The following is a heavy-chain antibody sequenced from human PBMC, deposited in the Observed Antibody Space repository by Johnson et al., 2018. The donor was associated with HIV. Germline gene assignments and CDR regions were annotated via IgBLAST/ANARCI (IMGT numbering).Heavy chain of an antibody. J-gene: IGHJ3*02. CDR1: GFTVSSNY. Sequence: VQLVESGGDLVQPGGSLRLSCAASGFTVSSNYMSWVRLAPGKGLEWVSVIYSGGKTYYADSVNGRFTISRDNSKNTLYLQMNSLRVEDTAVYYCARDRIWGYAFDIWGQGTMVTVSS. CDR3: ARDRIWGYAFDI. CDR2: IYSGGKT. D-gene: IGHD3-16*01. V-gene: IGHV3-53*01.